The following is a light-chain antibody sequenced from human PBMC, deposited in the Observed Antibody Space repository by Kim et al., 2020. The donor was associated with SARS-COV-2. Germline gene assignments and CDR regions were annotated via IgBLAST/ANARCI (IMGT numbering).Light chain of an antibody. V-gene: IGKV1-12*01. CDR2: AAS. Sequence: SAWVGDGVTITCRASQGINNWLGWYQQKPGKAPKLLIYAASNLQSGVPSRFSGSGSGTDFTLTISSLQPEDFATYYCQQSISPFTFGPGTKVDIK. CDR1: QGINNW. CDR3: QQSISPFT. J-gene: IGKJ3*01.